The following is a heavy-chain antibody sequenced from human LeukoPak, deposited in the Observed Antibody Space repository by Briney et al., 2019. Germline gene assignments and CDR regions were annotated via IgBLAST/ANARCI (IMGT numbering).Heavy chain of an antibody. CDR2: IYSGGST. CDR3: AREGSSGRFFGY. D-gene: IGHD6-6*01. CDR1: GFTVSSNY. J-gene: IGHJ4*02. Sequence: GGSLRLCCAASGFTVSSNYMSWVRQAPGKGLEWVSVIYSGGSTYYADSVKGRFTISRDNSKNTLYLQMNSLRAEDTAVYYCAREGSSGRFFGYWGQGTLVTVSS. V-gene: IGHV3-53*01.